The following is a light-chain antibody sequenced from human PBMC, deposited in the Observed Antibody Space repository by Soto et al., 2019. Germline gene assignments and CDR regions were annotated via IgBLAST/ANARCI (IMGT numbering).Light chain of an antibody. Sequence: EIMLTQSQATLSVSPGESVTLSCRASQSIGSSLAWYQQKSGQAPRILIYGASTRATGVRPRFSGSGSGTEFSLTISSLQSEDFAVYYCQPYDNWPPITFGQGTRLEIK. J-gene: IGKJ5*01. V-gene: IGKV3-15*01. CDR1: QSIGSS. CDR3: QPYDNWPPIT. CDR2: GAS.